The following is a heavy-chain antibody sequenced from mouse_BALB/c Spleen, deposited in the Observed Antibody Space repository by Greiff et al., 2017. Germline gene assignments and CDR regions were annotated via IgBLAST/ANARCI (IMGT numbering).Heavy chain of an antibody. D-gene: IGHD1-1*01. Sequence: VKLVESGPGLVQPSQSLSITCTVSGFSLTSYGVHWVRQSPGKGLEWLGVIWSGGSTDYNAAFISRLSISKDNSKSQVFFKMNSLQANDTAIYYCARNTVVEGYAMDYWGQGTSVTVSS. J-gene: IGHJ4*01. CDR2: IWSGGST. V-gene: IGHV2-2*02. CDR3: ARNTVVEGYAMDY. CDR1: GFSLTSYG.